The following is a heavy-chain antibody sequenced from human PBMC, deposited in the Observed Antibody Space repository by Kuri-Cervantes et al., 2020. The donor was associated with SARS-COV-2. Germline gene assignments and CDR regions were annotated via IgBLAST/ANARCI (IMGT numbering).Heavy chain of an antibody. CDR1: GFTFSSYG. Sequence: GGSLRLSCAASGFTFSSYGMHWVRQAPGKGLEWVAFIRYEGSNKYYADSVKGRFTISRDNSKNTLYLQMNSLRAEDTAVYYCAKDLGYCSGGSCYADYFDYWGQGTLVTVSS. V-gene: IGHV3-30*02. D-gene: IGHD2-15*01. CDR2: IRYEGSNK. CDR3: AKDLGYCSGGSCYADYFDY. J-gene: IGHJ4*02.